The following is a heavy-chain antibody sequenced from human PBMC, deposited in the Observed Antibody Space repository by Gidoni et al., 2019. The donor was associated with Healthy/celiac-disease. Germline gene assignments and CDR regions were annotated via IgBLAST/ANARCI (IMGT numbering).Heavy chain of an antibody. D-gene: IGHD4-17*01. CDR1: GGSISSSNW. CDR2: IYNSGST. J-gene: IGHJ4*02. Sequence: QVQLQESGPGLVKPSGTLSLTCAVSGGSISSSNWWSWVRQPPGKGLEWIGEIYNSGSTNYNPALKRRVTISLDKSKNQFSLKLSSVTAAVTAVYYCARTTVTTSPLDYWGQGTLVTVSS. V-gene: IGHV4-4*02. CDR3: ARTTVTTSPLDY.